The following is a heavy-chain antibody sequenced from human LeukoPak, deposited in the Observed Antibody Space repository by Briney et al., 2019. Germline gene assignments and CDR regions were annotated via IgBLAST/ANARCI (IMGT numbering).Heavy chain of an antibody. Sequence: GASVKVSCKASGYTFTSYGISWVRQAPGQGLEWMGWISGYNGDTNYAQKYQGRATMTTDTSTSTAFMELRDLRSDDTAVYYCARDGGRLRGDYWGQGTLVTVSS. CDR1: GYTFTSYG. V-gene: IGHV1-18*01. D-gene: IGHD4-17*01. CDR2: ISGYNGDT. CDR3: ARDGGRLRGDY. J-gene: IGHJ4*02.